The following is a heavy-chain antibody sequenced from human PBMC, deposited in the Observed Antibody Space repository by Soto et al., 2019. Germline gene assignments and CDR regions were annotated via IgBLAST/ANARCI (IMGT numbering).Heavy chain of an antibody. D-gene: IGHD6-13*01. Sequence: GKGLEWIGEINHSGSTNYNPSLKSRVTISVDTSKNQFSLKLSSVTAADTAVYYCARDAGYSSSGGWFDPWGQGTLVTVSS. V-gene: IGHV4-34*01. CDR3: ARDAGYSSSGGWFDP. CDR2: INHSGST. J-gene: IGHJ5*02.